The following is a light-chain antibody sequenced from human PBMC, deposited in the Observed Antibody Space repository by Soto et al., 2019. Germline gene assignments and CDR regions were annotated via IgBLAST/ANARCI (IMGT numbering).Light chain of an antibody. CDR3: RSFGGSLRGYVV. CDR2: GHS. V-gene: IGLV1-40*01. CDR1: SSNIGAGYD. Sequence: QSVLTQPPSVSGAPGQRVTISCTGSSSNIGAGYDVPWYQQLPGTAPKLLIYGHSNRPSGVPDRCSGSKSATSASLAITGLLAEDEADYYCRSFGGSLRGYVVFGGGTKLTVL. J-gene: IGLJ2*01.